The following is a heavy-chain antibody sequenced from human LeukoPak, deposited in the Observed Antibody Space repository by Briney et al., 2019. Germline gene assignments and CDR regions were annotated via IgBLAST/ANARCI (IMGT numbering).Heavy chain of an antibody. CDR2: MNPNSGNT. V-gene: IGHV1-8*01. CDR1: GYTFTSYD. J-gene: IGHJ4*02. CDR3: ARGIRSDSSGRKFDY. D-gene: IGHD3-22*01. Sequence: GASVKVSCKASGYTFTSYDINWVRQATGQGLEWMGWMNPNSGNTGYAQKFQGRLTMTRNTSISTAYMELSSLSSEDTAMYYCARGIRSDSSGRKFDYWGQGALVTVSS.